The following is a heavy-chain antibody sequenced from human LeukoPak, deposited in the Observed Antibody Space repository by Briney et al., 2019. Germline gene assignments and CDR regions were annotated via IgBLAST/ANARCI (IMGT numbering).Heavy chain of an antibody. J-gene: IGHJ3*02. CDR1: GYTFTGYY. V-gene: IGHV1-2*02. D-gene: IGHD2-21*02. CDR3: ASATTYCGADCYPLDAFDI. Sequence: ASVKVSCKASGYTFTGYYMHWVRQAPGQGLEWMGWINPNSGGTNYAQKFLGRITMTRDTSISTAYMELSRLRSDDTAVYYCASATTYCGADCYPLDAFDIWGQGTMVTASS. CDR2: INPNSGGT.